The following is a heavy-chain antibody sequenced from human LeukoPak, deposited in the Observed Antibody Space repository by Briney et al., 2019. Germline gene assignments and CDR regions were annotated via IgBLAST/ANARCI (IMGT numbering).Heavy chain of an antibody. CDR2: IYSDGST. V-gene: IGHV3-53*01. Sequence: GGSLRLSCAPSGFIVNSNYMSWVRQAPGKGPEWVSVIYSDGSTYYADSVKGRFTVSRDHSKNTLYLQMNSLRVEDTAVYYCARGEGGIAASPEDYWGQGTLVTVSS. J-gene: IGHJ4*02. D-gene: IGHD6-13*01. CDR1: GFIVNSNY. CDR3: ARGEGGIAASPEDY.